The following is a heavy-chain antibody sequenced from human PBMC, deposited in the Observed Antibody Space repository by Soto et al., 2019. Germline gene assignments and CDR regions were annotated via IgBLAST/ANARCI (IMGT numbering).Heavy chain of an antibody. J-gene: IGHJ5*02. CDR2: IYWNEDK. D-gene: IGHD4-17*01. CDR1: GFSLKTGGAG. V-gene: IGHV2-5*01. CDR3: AHRGYGDYPRDNWFDP. Sequence: TLVNPTQTLTLTCTFSGFSLKTGGAGVGWIRQPPGKALEWLALIYWNEDKRYSPSLKSRLTITKDTSKNQVVLTMTNVDPVDTATYYCAHRGYGDYPRDNWFDPWGQGTLVTVSS.